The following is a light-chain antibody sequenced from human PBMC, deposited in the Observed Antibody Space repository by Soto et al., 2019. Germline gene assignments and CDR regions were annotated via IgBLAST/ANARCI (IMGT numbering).Light chain of an antibody. Sequence: EIVLTQSPGTLSLSPGERATLSCRASQIVSSTYLAWFQQKPGQAPRLLMYGASTRATGIPDRFSGSGSGTDFTLTISGLEPEDFALYYCQQYDVTPPNTFGGGTKVGIK. CDR2: GAS. J-gene: IGKJ4*01. CDR1: QIVSSTY. V-gene: IGKV3-20*01. CDR3: QQYDVTPPNT.